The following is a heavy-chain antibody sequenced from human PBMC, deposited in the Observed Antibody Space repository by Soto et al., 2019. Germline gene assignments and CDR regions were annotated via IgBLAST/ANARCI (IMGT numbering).Heavy chain of an antibody. CDR2: IYYSGIT. J-gene: IGHJ6*02. V-gene: IGHV4-39*01. Sequence: PSETLSLTCTVSGASMSDSRYFWGWIRQPPGKGLECIGSIYYSGITHYNPSLKSRVTISVDTSKNQFSLKLSSVTAADTAVYYCARHRKYYDILTGYYIPSHMDVWGQGTTVTV. CDR1: GASMSDSRYF. D-gene: IGHD3-9*01. CDR3: ARHRKYYDILTGYYIPSHMDV.